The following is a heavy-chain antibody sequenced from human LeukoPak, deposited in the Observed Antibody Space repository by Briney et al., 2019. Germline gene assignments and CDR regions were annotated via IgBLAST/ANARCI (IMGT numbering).Heavy chain of an antibody. CDR3: ARGQGRYSGYGNDYFDY. CDR2: IYYSGST. Sequence: SETLSLTCTVSGGSISSYYWSWIRQPPGKGLEWIGYIYYSGSTNYNPSLKSLVTISVDTSKYQFSLKLSSVTAADTAVYYCARGQGRYSGYGNDYFDYWGQGTLVTVSS. D-gene: IGHD5-12*01. CDR1: GGSISSYY. J-gene: IGHJ4*02. V-gene: IGHV4-59*01.